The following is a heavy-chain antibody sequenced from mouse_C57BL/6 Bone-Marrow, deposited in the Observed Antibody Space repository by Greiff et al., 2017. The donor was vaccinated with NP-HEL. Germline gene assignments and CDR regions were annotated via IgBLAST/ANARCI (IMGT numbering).Heavy chain of an antibody. J-gene: IGHJ4*01. D-gene: IGHD1-1*01. CDR3: ARSDYYYGSSLYYAMDY. CDR2: IYPRSGNT. CDR1: GYTFTSYG. V-gene: IGHV1-81*01. Sequence: VKLMESGAELARPGASVKLSCKASGYTFTSYGISWVKQRTGQGLEWIGEIYPRSGNTYYNEKFKGKATLTADKSSSTAYMELRSLTSEDSAVYFCARSDYYYGSSLYYAMDYWGQGTSVTVSS.